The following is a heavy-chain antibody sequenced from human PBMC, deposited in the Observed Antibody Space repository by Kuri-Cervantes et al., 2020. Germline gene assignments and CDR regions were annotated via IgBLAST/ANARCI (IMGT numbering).Heavy chain of an antibody. CDR3: AGKIVAPQRYFDL. V-gene: IGHV3-19*01. CDR1: GFTFSNSD. CDR2: VSWNGSRT. Sequence: GESLKISCAASGFTFSNSDMNWVRQAPGKGLEWVSGVSWNGSRTHYADSVKGRFIISRDNSKNTLYLEMNSLRAEDTAIYYCAGKIVAPQRYFDLWGRGTLVTVSS. J-gene: IGHJ2*01. D-gene: IGHD2-15*01.